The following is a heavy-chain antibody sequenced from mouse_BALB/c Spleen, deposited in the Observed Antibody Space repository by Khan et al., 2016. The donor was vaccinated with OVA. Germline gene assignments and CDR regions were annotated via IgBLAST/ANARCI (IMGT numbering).Heavy chain of an antibody. CDR3: ARGIRPDWYFDV. J-gene: IGHJ1*01. D-gene: IGHD2-12*01. Sequence: QVQLQQPGAELMKPGASVKTSCKATGYTFSSYWIEWVKQRPGHGLEWIGEILPGSGSTRYHEKLKGKATFTADPSSNTAYMQLSSLTSEDSVVYYCARGIRPDWYFDVWGAGTRSPSPQ. CDR1: GYTFSSYW. V-gene: IGHV1-9*01. CDR2: ILPGSGST.